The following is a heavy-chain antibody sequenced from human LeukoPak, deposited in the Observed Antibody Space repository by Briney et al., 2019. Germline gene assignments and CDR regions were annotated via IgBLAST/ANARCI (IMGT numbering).Heavy chain of an antibody. CDR3: ARSLRSVDHFDY. D-gene: IGHD3-10*01. CDR1: GFTFSSYW. J-gene: IGHJ4*02. CDR2: INSDESNT. Sequence: GGSLRLSCAASGFTFSSYWMHWVRHAPGKGVVWVSRINSDESNTDYADSVKGRFTISRDNAKNTLYLQMNSLRAEDTAVYYCARSLRSVDHFDYWGQGTLVTVSS. V-gene: IGHV3-74*01.